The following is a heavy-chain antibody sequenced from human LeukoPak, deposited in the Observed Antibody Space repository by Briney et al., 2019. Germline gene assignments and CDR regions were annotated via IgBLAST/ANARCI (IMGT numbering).Heavy chain of an antibody. CDR3: ARVVGALHFDY. CDR2: IYYSGST. V-gene: IGHV4-59*08. CDR1: GGSISSYY. Sequence: SETLSLTCTVSGGSISSYYWSWIRQPPGKGLEWIGYIYYSGSTNYNPSLKSRVTISVDTSKNQFSLKLSSVTAADTAVYYCARVVGALHFDYWGQGTLVTVSS. D-gene: IGHD1-26*01. J-gene: IGHJ4*02.